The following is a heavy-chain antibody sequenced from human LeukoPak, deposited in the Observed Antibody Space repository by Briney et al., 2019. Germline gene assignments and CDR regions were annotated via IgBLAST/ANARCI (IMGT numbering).Heavy chain of an antibody. Sequence: PGGSLRLSCAASGFTFSNYKMNWVRQAPGKGLEWVSYISSSGSIIYYSDSVKGRFTISRDNSKNTLYLQMNSLRAEDTAVYYCAKGSFTAGVASYYYGMDVWGRGTTVTVSS. CDR3: AKGSFTAGVASYYYGMDV. CDR1: GFTFSNYK. CDR2: ISSSGSII. J-gene: IGHJ6*02. D-gene: IGHD3-3*01. V-gene: IGHV3-48*03.